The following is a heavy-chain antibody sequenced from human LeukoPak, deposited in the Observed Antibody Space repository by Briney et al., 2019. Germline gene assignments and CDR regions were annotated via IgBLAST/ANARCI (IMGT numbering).Heavy chain of an antibody. CDR3: ARVVYLGWFDP. V-gene: IGHV4-59*01. D-gene: IGHD6-6*01. Sequence: SSETLSLTCTVSGGSISSYYWSWIRQPPGKGLEWIGYIYYSGSTNYNPSLKSRVTISVDTSKNQFSLKLSSVTAADTAVYYCARVVYLGWFDPWGQGTLVTVSS. CDR2: IYYSGST. CDR1: GGSISSYY. J-gene: IGHJ5*02.